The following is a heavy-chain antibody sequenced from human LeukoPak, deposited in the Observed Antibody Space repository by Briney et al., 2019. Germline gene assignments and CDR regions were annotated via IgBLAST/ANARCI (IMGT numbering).Heavy chain of an antibody. CDR3: ARDLYCSSTSCHELDY. J-gene: IGHJ4*02. D-gene: IGHD2-2*01. V-gene: IGHV4-4*07. CDR2: IYTSGST. CDR1: GGSISSYY. Sequence: PSETLSLTCTVSGGSISSYYWSWIRQPAGKGLEWIGRIYTSGSTNYNPSLKSRVTMSVDTSKNQFSLKLSSVTAADTAVYYCARDLYCSSTSCHELDYWGQGTLVTVSS.